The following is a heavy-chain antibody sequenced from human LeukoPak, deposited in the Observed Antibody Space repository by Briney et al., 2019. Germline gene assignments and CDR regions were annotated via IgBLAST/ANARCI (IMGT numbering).Heavy chain of an antibody. D-gene: IGHD2-2*01. CDR1: GGTFSSYA. CDR3: ARVSEGYCSSTSCYGAFDI. Sequence: SVKVSCKASGGTFSSYAISWVRQAPGQGLEWMGGIIPIFGTANYAQKFQGRVTITADESTSTAYMELSSLRSEDTAVYYCARVSEGYCSSTSCYGAFDIWGQGTMVTVSS. V-gene: IGHV1-69*13. CDR2: IIPIFGTA. J-gene: IGHJ3*02.